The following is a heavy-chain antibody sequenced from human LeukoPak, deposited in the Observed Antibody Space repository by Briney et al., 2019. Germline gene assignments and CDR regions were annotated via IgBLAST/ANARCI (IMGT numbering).Heavy chain of an antibody. D-gene: IGHD2-15*01. V-gene: IGHV1-18*01. Sequence: ASVKVSCKASGHTFTSYGISWVRQAPGQGLEWMGWISAYNGNTNYAQKLQGRVTMTTDTSTSTAYMELRSLGSDDTAVYYCARDRYCSGGSCYPYDNWFDPWGQGTLVTVSS. CDR2: ISAYNGNT. CDR3: ARDRYCSGGSCYPYDNWFDP. CDR1: GHTFTSYG. J-gene: IGHJ5*02.